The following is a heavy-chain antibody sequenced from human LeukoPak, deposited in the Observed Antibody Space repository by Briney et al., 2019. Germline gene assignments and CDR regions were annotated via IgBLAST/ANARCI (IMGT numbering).Heavy chain of an antibody. CDR1: GFTFSSYA. Sequence: GGSLRLSCAASGFTFSSYAMHWVRQAPGKGLEWVAVISYDGSNKYYADSVKGRFTISRDNSKNTLYLQMNSLRAEDTAMYYCAKSTTVTTQQRGYFDYWGQGTLVTVSS. CDR2: ISYDGSNK. J-gene: IGHJ4*02. CDR3: AKSTTVTTQQRGYFDY. D-gene: IGHD4-11*01. V-gene: IGHV3-30-3*02.